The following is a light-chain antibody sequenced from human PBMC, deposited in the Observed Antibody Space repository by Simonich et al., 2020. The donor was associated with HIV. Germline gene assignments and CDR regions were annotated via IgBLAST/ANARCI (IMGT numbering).Light chain of an antibody. CDR2: CAS. CDR3: QQYYSTPTWT. J-gene: IGKJ1*01. CDR1: QSVLYNSNNKTY. V-gene: IGKV4-1*01. Sequence: DIVMTQSQDSLAVSLGERATINCKSSQSVLYNSNNKTYLAWYQKKPGHPPKLLIYCASTRESGVPDRFSGSGSGTDFTLTISSLQAEDVAVYYGQQYYSTPTWTFGQGTKVEIK.